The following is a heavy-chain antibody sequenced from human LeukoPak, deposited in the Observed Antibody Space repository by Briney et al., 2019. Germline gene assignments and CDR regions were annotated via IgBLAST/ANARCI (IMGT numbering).Heavy chain of an antibody. J-gene: IGHJ4*02. CDR1: GFTFSSYS. Sequence: PGGSLRLSCAASGFTFSSYSMNWVRQAPGKGLEWVSSISSSSSYIYYADSVKGRFTISRDNAKNSLYLQMNSLRAEDTAVYYCARDSTARSWSEFDYWGQGTLVTVSS. D-gene: IGHD6-13*01. CDR3: ARDSTARSWSEFDY. V-gene: IGHV3-21*01. CDR2: ISSSSSYI.